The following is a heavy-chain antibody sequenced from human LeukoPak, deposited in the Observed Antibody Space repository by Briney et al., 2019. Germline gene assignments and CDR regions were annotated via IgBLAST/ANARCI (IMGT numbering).Heavy chain of an antibody. CDR3: AREGLEVTTYNWFDP. CDR2: INPNSGGT. Sequence: ASVKVSCKASGYTFTCYYMHWVRQAPGQGLEWMGWINPNSGGTNYAQKFQGRVTMTRDTSISTAYMELSRLRSDDTAVYYCAREGLEVTTYNWFDPWGQGTLVTVSS. D-gene: IGHD4-17*01. V-gene: IGHV1-2*02. CDR1: GYTFTCYY. J-gene: IGHJ5*02.